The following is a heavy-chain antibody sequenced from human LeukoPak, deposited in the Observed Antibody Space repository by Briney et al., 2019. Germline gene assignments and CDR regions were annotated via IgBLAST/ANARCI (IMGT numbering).Heavy chain of an antibody. CDR3: ARLYASSWYYFDY. Sequence: GGSLRLSCAASGFTFSSYSINWVRQAPGKGLEWVSSIGSSTYIHYADSVKGRFTISRDNAKNSLYLLMNSQRAEDTAVYYCARLYASSWYYFDYWGQGALVTVSS. J-gene: IGHJ4*02. CDR2: IGSSTYI. CDR1: GFTFSSYS. D-gene: IGHD6-13*01. V-gene: IGHV3-21*01.